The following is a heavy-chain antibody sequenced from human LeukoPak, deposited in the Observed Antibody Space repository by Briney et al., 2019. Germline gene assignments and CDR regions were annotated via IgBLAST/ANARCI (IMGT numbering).Heavy chain of an antibody. CDR3: ARGGRLAARLKYPGFDY. CDR2: INHSGST. CDR1: GGSISSSSYY. J-gene: IGHJ4*02. Sequence: SETLSLTCTVSGGSISSSSYYWGWIRQPPGKGLEWIGEINHSGSTNYNPSLKSRVTISVDTSKNQFSLKLSSVTAADTAVYYCARGGRLAARLKYPGFDYWGQGTLVTVSS. D-gene: IGHD6-6*01. V-gene: IGHV4-39*07.